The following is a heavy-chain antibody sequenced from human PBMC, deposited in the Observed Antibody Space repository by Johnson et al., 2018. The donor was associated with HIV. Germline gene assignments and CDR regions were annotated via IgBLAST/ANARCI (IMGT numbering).Heavy chain of an antibody. D-gene: IGHD4-23*01. V-gene: IGHV3-48*01. CDR3: ARDRAPREVVTDAFEI. J-gene: IGHJ3*02. CDR1: GFTLSSYA. CDR2: ISSSGSTI. Sequence: VQLVESGGGVVQPGRSLRLSCVASGFTLSSYAMHWVRQAPGKGLEWVSYISSSGSTIYYADSVKGRFSISRDNSKNTLYLQMNSLRAEDTAVYYCARDRAPREVVTDAFEIWGQGTMVTVSS.